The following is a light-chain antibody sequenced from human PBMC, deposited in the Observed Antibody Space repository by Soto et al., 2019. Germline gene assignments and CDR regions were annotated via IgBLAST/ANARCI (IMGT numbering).Light chain of an antibody. CDR3: QQRSNWPT. V-gene: IGKV3-11*01. CDR2: DTS. CDR1: QSISNY. J-gene: IGKJ1*01. Sequence: IVLTQSPATLSLSPGERATLSCRASQSISNYLAWYQQKPGQAPRLLSYDTSHRATGIPARFSGSGSGTDFTLTISRLEPEDFAVYYCQQRSNWPTFGQGTKVEIK.